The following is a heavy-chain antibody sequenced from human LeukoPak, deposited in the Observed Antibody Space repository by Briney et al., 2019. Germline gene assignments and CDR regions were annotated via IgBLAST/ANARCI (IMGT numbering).Heavy chain of an antibody. CDR2: INWNGRST. J-gene: IGHJ6*03. V-gene: IGHV3-20*04. D-gene: IGHD3-3*01. CDR1: GFTFDDYG. Sequence: PGGSLRLSCAASGFTFDDYGMSWVRQAPGKGLDWVSGINWNGRSTGYADSVKGRFTISRDNAKNSLYLQMNSLRAEDTALYYCARGLRITIFGVVDDYYYYMDVWGKGTTVTVSS. CDR3: ARGLRITIFGVVDDYYYYMDV.